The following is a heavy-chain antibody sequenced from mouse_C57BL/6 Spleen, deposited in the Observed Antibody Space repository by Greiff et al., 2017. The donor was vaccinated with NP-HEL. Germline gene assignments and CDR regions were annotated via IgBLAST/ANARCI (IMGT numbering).Heavy chain of an antibody. J-gene: IGHJ1*03. Sequence: EVKVEESGGGLVQPGESLKLSCESNEYEFPSPDMSWVRTTPEKRLELVAAINSDGGSTYYPDTMERRFIISRDNTKKTLYLQMSSLRSEDTALYYCARRGSNFPYWYFDVWGTGTTVTVSS. D-gene: IGHD2-5*01. V-gene: IGHV5-2*03. CDR1: EYEFPSPD. CDR2: INSDGGST. CDR3: ARRGSNFPYWYFDV.